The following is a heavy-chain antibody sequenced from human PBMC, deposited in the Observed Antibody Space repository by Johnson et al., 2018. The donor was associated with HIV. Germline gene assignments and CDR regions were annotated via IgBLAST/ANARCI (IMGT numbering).Heavy chain of an antibody. Sequence: VQLVESGGGVVQPGRSLRLSCAVSGFIFSKYAIHWVRQAPGKGLEWVAVISFDGGNKYYSDSVKGRFTISRDNSKNTLYLQMNSLRAEDTAVYYCAKDRRYCGGDCSVDAFDIWGQGTMVTVSS. CDR1: GFIFSKYA. CDR2: ISFDGGNK. J-gene: IGHJ3*02. V-gene: IGHV3-30*04. CDR3: AKDRRYCGGDCSVDAFDI. D-gene: IGHD2-21*02.